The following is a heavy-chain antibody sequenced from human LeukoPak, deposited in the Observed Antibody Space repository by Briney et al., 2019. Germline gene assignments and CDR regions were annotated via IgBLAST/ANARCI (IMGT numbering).Heavy chain of an antibody. D-gene: IGHD3-10*01. CDR3: ARAYYLNYYYYMDV. J-gene: IGHJ6*03. Sequence: ASVKVSCKASGYTFTSYYMHWVRQAPGQGLEWMGIINPSGGSTSYAQKFQGRVTMTRDTSISTAYMELSRLRSDDTAVYYCARAYYLNYYYYMDVWGKGTTVTVSS. V-gene: IGHV1-46*01. CDR2: INPSGGST. CDR1: GYTFTSYY.